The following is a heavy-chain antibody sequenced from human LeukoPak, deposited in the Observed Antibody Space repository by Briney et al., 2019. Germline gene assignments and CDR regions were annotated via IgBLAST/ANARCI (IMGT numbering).Heavy chain of an antibody. Sequence: PGGSLRLSCAASGLTLSSYAMSWVRPAPGEGLEWVSAISGSGGSTYYADSVKGRFTISRDNSKNTLYLQMNSLRAEDTAVYYCAKSEWELSYFDYWGQGTLVTVSS. CDR3: AKSEWELSYFDY. D-gene: IGHD1-26*01. V-gene: IGHV3-23*01. CDR2: ISGSGGST. CDR1: GLTLSSYA. J-gene: IGHJ4*02.